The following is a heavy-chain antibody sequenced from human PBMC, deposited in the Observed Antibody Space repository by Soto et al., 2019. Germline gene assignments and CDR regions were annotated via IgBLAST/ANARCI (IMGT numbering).Heavy chain of an antibody. Sequence: QTLSLTCAISWDSVSSNSAAWNWISQSPSRGLEWLGRTYYRSKWYNDYAVSVKSRITINPDTSKNQFSLQLNSVTPEDTAVYYCAREALTWVPDAFDIWGQGTMVTVSS. J-gene: IGHJ3*02. CDR1: WDSVSSNSAA. D-gene: IGHD3-10*01. V-gene: IGHV6-1*01. CDR3: AREALTWVPDAFDI. CDR2: TYYRSKWYN.